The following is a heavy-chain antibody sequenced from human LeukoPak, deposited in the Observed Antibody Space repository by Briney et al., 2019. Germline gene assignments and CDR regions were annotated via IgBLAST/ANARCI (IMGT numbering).Heavy chain of an antibody. J-gene: IGHJ4*02. D-gene: IGHD2-2*01. CDR2: IYHSGST. CDR1: GYSISSGYY. V-gene: IGHV4-38-2*02. Sequence: SETLSLTCTVSGYSISSGYYWGWIRQPPGKGLEWIGSIYHSGSTYYNPSLKSRVTISVDTSKNQFSLKLSSVTAADTAVYYCARGRTDYYCDYWGQGTLVTVSS. CDR3: ARGRTDYYCDY.